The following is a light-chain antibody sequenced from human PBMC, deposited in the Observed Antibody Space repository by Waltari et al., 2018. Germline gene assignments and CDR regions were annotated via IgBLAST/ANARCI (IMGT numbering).Light chain of an antibody. V-gene: IGLV1-51*01. CDR1: TSNIGNYY. Sequence: QSVLPQPPSVSAAPGPKVTVSCSGSTSNIGNYYVSWYQQLPGTAPKLLIFDNNQRPSGIPDRFSGSKSGTSATLGITGLQTGDEADYYCGTWDSSLDSYVFGTGSKVTVL. CDR2: DNN. CDR3: GTWDSSLDSYV. J-gene: IGLJ1*01.